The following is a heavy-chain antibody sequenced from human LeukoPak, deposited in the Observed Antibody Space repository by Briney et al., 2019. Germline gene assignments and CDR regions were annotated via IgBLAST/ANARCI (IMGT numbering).Heavy chain of an antibody. CDR3: TTRSPARYCSDGACYSSADY. J-gene: IGHJ4*02. V-gene: IGHV3-15*07. Sequence: GGSLRLSCAASDFSFSDAWMNWVRQAPGKGLEWVGHIRSKADGGTPDYIAPVKGRFTISRDDSKDTLYLQMNSLNTEDTAMYYCTTRSPARYCSDGACYSSADYWGQGTLVTVSS. CDR2: IRSKADGGTP. D-gene: IGHD2-15*01. CDR1: DFSFSDAW.